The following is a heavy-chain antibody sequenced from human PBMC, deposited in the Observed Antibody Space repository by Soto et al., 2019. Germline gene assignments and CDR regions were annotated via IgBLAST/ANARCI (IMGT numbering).Heavy chain of an antibody. CDR3: ARFTLVPAAIGYYYYGMDV. CDR2: IIPIFGTA. J-gene: IGHJ6*02. V-gene: IGHV1-69*13. D-gene: IGHD2-2*02. CDR1: GGTFSSYA. Sequence: SVKVSCKASGGTFSSYAISWVRQAPGQGLEWMGGIIPIFGTANYAQKFQGRVTITADESTSTAYMELSSLRSEDTAVYYCARFTLVPAAIGYYYYGMDVWGQGTTVTVSS.